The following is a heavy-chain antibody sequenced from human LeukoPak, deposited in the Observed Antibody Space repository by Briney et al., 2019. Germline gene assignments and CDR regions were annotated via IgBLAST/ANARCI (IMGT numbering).Heavy chain of an antibody. D-gene: IGHD4-23*01. CDR1: GFTFNTYA. CDR3: AKSVYGGGYYYYGMDV. CDR2: ISGSGGST. V-gene: IGHV3-23*01. Sequence: GGSLRLSCAASGFTFNTYAMNWVRQAPGKGLEWVSAISGSGGSTYYADSVKGRFTISRDNSKNTLYLQMNSLRAEDTAVYYCAKSVYGGGYYYYGMDVWGQGTTVTVSS. J-gene: IGHJ6*02.